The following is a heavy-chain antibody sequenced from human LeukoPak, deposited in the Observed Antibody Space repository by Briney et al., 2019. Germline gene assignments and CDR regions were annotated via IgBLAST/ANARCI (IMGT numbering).Heavy chain of an antibody. D-gene: IGHD6-19*01. CDR3: AKSSTYYYYGMDV. Sequence: PGGSLRLSCAASGFTFSSYGMHWVRQAPGKGLGWVAVISYDGSNKYYADSVKGRFTISRDNSKNTLYLQMNSLRAEDTAVYYCAKSSTYYYYGMDVWGQGTTVTVSS. V-gene: IGHV3-30*18. CDR1: GFTFSSYG. J-gene: IGHJ6*02. CDR2: ISYDGSNK.